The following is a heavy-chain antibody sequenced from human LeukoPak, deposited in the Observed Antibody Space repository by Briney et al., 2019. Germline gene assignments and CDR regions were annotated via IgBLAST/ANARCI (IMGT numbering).Heavy chain of an antibody. Sequence: ASVKVSCKASGYTFTSYAMHWVRQAPGQRLEWMGWINAGYGKPKYSQEFQGRVTITRDTSASTAYMELSSLRSEDTAVYYCARERVDTEGDYIDVWGKGTTVTVSS. CDR1: GYTFTSYA. CDR3: ARERVDTEGDYIDV. CDR2: INAGYGKP. J-gene: IGHJ6*03. D-gene: IGHD5-18*01. V-gene: IGHV1-3*03.